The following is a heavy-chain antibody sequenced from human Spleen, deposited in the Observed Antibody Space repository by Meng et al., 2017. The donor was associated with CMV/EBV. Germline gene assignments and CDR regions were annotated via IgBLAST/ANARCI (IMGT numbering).Heavy chain of an antibody. V-gene: IGHV3-7*01. CDR3: ARAGLGYCGVTSCYNDY. D-gene: IGHD2-2*02. J-gene: IGHJ4*02. CDR2: IREDGSSK. CDR1: GFTFSTSW. Sequence: GGSLRLSCAASGFTFSTSWMSWVRQAPGKGLEWVANIREDGSSKYYADPVKGRFTISRDNAKNSLFLQMSSLRAEDTAMYYCARAGLGYCGVTSCYNDYWGQGTLVTVSS.